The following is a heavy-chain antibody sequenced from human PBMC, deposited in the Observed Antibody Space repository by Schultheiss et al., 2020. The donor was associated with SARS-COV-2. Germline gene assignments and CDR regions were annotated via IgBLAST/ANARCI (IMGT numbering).Heavy chain of an antibody. D-gene: IGHD2-2*01. CDR3: ARAGSVGCSSTSCSYGMDV. Sequence: SQTLSLTCTVSGGSISSYYWSWIRQPPGKGLEWIGYIYYSGSTNYNPSIKSRVTISVDTSKNQFSLKLSSVTAADTAVYYCARAGSVGCSSTSCSYGMDVWSQGTTVTVSS. V-gene: IGHV4-59*01. J-gene: IGHJ6*02. CDR2: IYYSGST. CDR1: GGSISSYY.